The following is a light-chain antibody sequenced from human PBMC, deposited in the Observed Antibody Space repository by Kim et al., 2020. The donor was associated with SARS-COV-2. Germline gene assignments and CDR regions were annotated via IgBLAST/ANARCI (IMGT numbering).Light chain of an antibody. CDR1: SGSIASNY. CDR3: QSYDSSNPWV. V-gene: IGLV6-57*03. CDR2: EDN. J-gene: IGLJ3*02. Sequence: GKTVTISCTRSSGSIASNYVQWYRQRPGSAPTTVIFEDNQRPSGVPDRFSGSIDSSNSASLTISGLKTEHEADYYCQSYDSSNPWVFGGGTQLTVL.